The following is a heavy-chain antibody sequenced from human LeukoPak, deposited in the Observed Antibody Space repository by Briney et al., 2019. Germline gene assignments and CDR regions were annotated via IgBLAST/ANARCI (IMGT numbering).Heavy chain of an antibody. Sequence: GGSLGLSCAASGFTFSDYYMSWIRQAPGKGLEWVSYISSSSSYTNYADSVKGRFTISRDNAKNSLYLQMNSLRAEDTAVYYCARDWGYCSSTSCYEDYYFDYWGQGTLVTVSS. D-gene: IGHD2-2*01. J-gene: IGHJ4*02. CDR1: GFTFSDYY. CDR3: ARDWGYCSSTSCYEDYYFDY. V-gene: IGHV3-11*05. CDR2: ISSSSSYT.